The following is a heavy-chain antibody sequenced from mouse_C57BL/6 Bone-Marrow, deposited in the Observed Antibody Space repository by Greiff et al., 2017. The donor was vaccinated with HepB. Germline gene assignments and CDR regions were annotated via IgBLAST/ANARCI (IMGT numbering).Heavy chain of an antibody. CDR3: ARHPWDDAWFAF. CDR1: EYEFPYHD. CDR2: INSDGGST. J-gene: IGHJ3*01. D-gene: IGHD4-1*01. V-gene: IGHV5-2*01. Sequence: EVQLVESGGGLVQPGESLKLSCESNEYEFPYHDMSWVRKTPEKRLELVADINSDGGSTYYPDTIERRIIISRDNTKKTPYLQMSSLRSEDTALYYCARHPWDDAWFAFWGQGTLVTVSA.